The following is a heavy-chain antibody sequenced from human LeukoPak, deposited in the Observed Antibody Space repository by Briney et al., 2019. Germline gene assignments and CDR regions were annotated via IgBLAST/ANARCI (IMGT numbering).Heavy chain of an antibody. J-gene: IGHJ4*02. Sequence: GGSLRLSCAASGFTFSNYGMHWVRQAPGPGLEWVAVIWYDGSNENYADSVKGRFTISRDNPKNTLYLQLNSLRAEATAVYYCARDQVYSSSWILDYWGQGTLVTVSS. D-gene: IGHD6-13*01. CDR1: GFTFSNYG. V-gene: IGHV3-33*08. CDR2: IWYDGSNE. CDR3: ARDQVYSSSWILDY.